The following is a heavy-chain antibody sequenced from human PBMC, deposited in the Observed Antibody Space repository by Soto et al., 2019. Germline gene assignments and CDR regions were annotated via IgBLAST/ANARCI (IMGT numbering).Heavy chain of an antibody. CDR2: ISNDGSNK. Sequence: PGGSLRLSCAASGFTFRSYGMHWVRQAPGKGLEWVAVISNDGSNKYYADSVKGRFTISRDTSKNTLYLQMNSLRADDTVVYYCAKDYSTWCMDVWGQGTTVTVSS. CDR1: GFTFRSYG. CDR3: AKDYSTWCMDV. D-gene: IGHD6-13*01. J-gene: IGHJ6*02. V-gene: IGHV3-30*18.